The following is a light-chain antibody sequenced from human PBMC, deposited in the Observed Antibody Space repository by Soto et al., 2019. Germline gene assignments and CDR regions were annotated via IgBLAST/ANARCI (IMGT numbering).Light chain of an antibody. V-gene: IGLV1-51*01. CDR3: GTWDSSLSAYV. CDR1: SSDIGGYDY. J-gene: IGLJ1*01. CDR2: DNN. Sequence: QSVLTQPASVSGSPGQSITISCTGTSSDIGGYDYVSWYQQRPGKAPKLLIYDNNKRPSGIPDRFSGSKSGTSATLGITGLQTGDEADYYCGTWDSSLSAYVFGTGTKVTVL.